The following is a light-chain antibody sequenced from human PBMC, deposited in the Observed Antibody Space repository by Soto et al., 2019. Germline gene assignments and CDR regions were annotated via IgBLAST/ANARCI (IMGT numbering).Light chain of an antibody. CDR3: SSYKSSSTSYV. V-gene: IGLV2-14*01. Sequence: QSVLTQPASVSGSPGQSITISCTGTSSDVGGYNYVSWYQQHPGKAPKLMIYEVSNRPSGVSNRFSGSKSGNTAALTISGLQAEDEADDYCSSYKSSSTSYVFGTGTKVTVL. CDR1: SSDVGGYNY. CDR2: EVS. J-gene: IGLJ1*01.